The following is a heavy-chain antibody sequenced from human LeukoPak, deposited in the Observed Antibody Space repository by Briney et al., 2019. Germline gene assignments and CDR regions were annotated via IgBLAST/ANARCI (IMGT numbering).Heavy chain of an antibody. CDR2: INPNSGGT. CDR3: ARGPVYGSGSYYYY. V-gene: IGHV1-2*04. Sequence: ASVKVSCKASGYTFTGYYMHWVRQAPGQGLEWMGWINPNSGGTNYAQKFQGWVTMTRDTSISTAYMELSRLRSDDTAVYYCARGPVYGSGSYYYYWGQGTLVTVSS. D-gene: IGHD3-10*01. CDR1: GYTFTGYY. J-gene: IGHJ4*02.